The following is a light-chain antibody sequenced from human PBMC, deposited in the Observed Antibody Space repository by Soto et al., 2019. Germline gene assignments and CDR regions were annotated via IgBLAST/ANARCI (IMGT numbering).Light chain of an antibody. Sequence: QSVVTQSPSASGTPGQRVTIFCSGRSSNIASNTVDWYQHLPGTAPKLLIFNNDQRLAGVPDRFSASKSGTSASLAISGLQSEDAADYYCAVWDDSLNAVVFGGGTKLTVL. J-gene: IGLJ2*01. CDR1: SSNIASNT. V-gene: IGLV1-44*01. CDR3: AVWDDSLNAVV. CDR2: NND.